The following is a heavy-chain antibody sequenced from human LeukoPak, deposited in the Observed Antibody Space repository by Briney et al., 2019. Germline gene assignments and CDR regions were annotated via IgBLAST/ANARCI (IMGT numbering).Heavy chain of an antibody. CDR1: GFIFRDYV. CDR2: IRSKTYGGTT. V-gene: IGHV3-49*04. J-gene: IGHJ4*02. Sequence: GGSLRLSCTATGFIFRDYVMSWVRQAPGKGLEWVGFIRSKTYGGTTEYAASVKDRFTISRDDSKSIAYLQMNSLKTEDTAVYYCTRDQGYWGQGTLVTVSS. CDR3: TRDQGY.